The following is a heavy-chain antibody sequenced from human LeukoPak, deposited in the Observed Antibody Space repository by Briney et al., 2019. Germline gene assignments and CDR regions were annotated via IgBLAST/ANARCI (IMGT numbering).Heavy chain of an antibody. V-gene: IGHV3-43D*03. CDR1: GFTFDDYA. J-gene: IGHJ4*02. CDR2: ISWDGGST. CDR3: AKSLSVGETYYYDSSGYYLSDY. Sequence: GGSLRLSCAASGFTFDDYAMHWVRQAPGKGLEWASLISWDGGSTYYADSVKGRFTISRDNSKNSLYLQMNSLRAEDTALYCCAKSLSVGETYYYDSSGYYLSDYWGQGTLVTVSS. D-gene: IGHD3-22*01.